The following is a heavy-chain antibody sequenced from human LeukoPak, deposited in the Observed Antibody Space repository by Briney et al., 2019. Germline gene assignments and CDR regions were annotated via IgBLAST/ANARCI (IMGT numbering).Heavy chain of an antibody. CDR2: ISAYNGNT. CDR1: GYTFTSYG. Sequence: GASVKVSCKASGYTFTSYGIGWVRQAPGQGLEWMGWISAYNGNTNYAQKLQGRVTMTTDTSTSTAYMELRSLRSDDTAVYYCARGALGYSSSPFDYWGQGTLVTVSS. CDR3: ARGALGYSSSPFDY. V-gene: IGHV1-18*04. J-gene: IGHJ4*02. D-gene: IGHD6-13*01.